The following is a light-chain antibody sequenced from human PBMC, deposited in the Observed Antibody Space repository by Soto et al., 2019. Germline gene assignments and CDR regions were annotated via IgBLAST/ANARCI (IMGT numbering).Light chain of an antibody. CDR1: QNLSRYF. CDR2: GAS. J-gene: IGKJ5*01. V-gene: IGKV3-20*01. Sequence: EVVLTHSPSTLSLSPGDSASLSCRASQNLSRYFLAWYQHKPGQAPRLLIYGASRRATGIPDRFSGGGPGTDFTLTISRLEPEDFALYYCQQHNILPITFGQGTRLEIK. CDR3: QQHNILPIT.